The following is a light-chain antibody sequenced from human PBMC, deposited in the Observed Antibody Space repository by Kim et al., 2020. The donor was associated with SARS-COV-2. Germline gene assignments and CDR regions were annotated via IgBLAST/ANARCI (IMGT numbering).Light chain of an antibody. Sequence: VAPGQTAIITCGGDKLGDKYACWYQQKPGQSPVLVIYQDSKRPSGIPERFSGSNSGNTATLTISGTQAMDEADYYCQAWDSSTVVFGGGTQLTVL. CDR2: QDS. V-gene: IGLV3-1*01. CDR1: KLGDKY. CDR3: QAWDSSTVV. J-gene: IGLJ2*01.